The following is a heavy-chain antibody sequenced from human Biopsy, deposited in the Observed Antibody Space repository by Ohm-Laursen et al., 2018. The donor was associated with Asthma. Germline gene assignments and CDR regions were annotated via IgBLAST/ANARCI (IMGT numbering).Heavy chain of an antibody. CDR3: ARGDSSNWSHYYFDY. CDR1: GFTFGNFW. Sequence: SLRLPCTASGFTFGNFWMSWGRQTPGKGLEWVATITGDGSQKFYVDSVTGRFTISRDNSKNSLYLQMHSLRAEDTAVYYCARGDSSNWSHYYFDYWGQGTLVTVSS. V-gene: IGHV3-7*03. CDR2: ITGDGSQK. J-gene: IGHJ4*02. D-gene: IGHD3-22*01.